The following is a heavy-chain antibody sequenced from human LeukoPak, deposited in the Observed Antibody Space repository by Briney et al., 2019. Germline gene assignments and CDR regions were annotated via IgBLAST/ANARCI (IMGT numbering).Heavy chain of an antibody. D-gene: IGHD3-22*01. Sequence: GGSLRLSCAASGFTFSSYWMHWVRQAPGKGLVWVSRINSDGSSTSYADSVKGRFTISRDNAKNSLYLQMNSLRAEDTALYYCARVYYDIIGPFDYWGQGTLVTVSS. V-gene: IGHV3-74*01. CDR3: ARVYYDIIGPFDY. CDR1: GFTFSSYW. J-gene: IGHJ4*02. CDR2: INSDGSST.